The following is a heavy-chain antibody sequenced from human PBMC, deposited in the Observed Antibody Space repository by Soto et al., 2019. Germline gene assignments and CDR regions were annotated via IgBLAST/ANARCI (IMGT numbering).Heavy chain of an antibody. CDR3: ARGWGYDSTDYYYAY. V-gene: IGHV1-69*01. CDR1: GGSFNRHT. D-gene: IGHD3-22*01. CDR2: IIPIFGTA. J-gene: IGHJ4*02. Sequence: QVQLVQSGAEVRKPGSSVRVSCKASGGSFNRHTISWVRKAPGQGLEWMGGIIPIFGTANHAQKFKGRVTIIADESTSTVYMELSSLRSDDTAIYYWARGWGYDSTDYYYAYWGQGTLVIVSS.